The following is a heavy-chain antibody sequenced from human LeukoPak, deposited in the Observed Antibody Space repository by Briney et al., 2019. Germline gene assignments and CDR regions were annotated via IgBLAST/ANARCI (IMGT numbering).Heavy chain of an antibody. D-gene: IGHD1-26*01. J-gene: IGHJ4*02. V-gene: IGHV3-20*04. CDR1: GFTFDDYG. CDR3: ATASGTYTSTY. CDR2: INWNGGST. Sequence: GGSLRLSCAASGFTFDDYGMSWVRQAPGKGLEWVSGINWNGGSTGYADSVKGRFTISRDNAKNSLYLQMNSLRAEDTAVYYCATASGTYTSTYWGQGTLVTVSS.